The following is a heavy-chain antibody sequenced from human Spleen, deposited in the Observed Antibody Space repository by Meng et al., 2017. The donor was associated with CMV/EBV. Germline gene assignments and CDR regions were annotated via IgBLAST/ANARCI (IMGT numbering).Heavy chain of an antibody. CDR3: ARSSGQKRCPDY. CDR1: GYTFTGYY. J-gene: IGHJ4*02. D-gene: IGHD6-19*01. Sequence: SCKASGYTFTGYYMHCVRQAPGQGLEWMRCLNPNNGGTHSAQKFQGRVTMTRETSISTAYMALTRLKSADTAVFYCARSSGQKRCPDYWGQGTLVTVSS. V-gene: IGHV1-2*02. CDR2: LNPNNGGT.